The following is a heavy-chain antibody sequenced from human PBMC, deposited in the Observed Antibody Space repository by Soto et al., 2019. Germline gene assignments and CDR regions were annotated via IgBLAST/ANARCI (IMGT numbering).Heavy chain of an antibody. CDR3: ARVGLNILTGRPANFDY. CDR2: IYYSGST. CDR1: VGSISSSSYY. D-gene: IGHD3-9*01. V-gene: IGHV4-39*01. J-gene: IGHJ4*02. Sequence: QLQLQESGPGLVKPSETLSLTCTVSVGSISSSSYYWGWIRQPPGKGLEWIGSIYYSGSTYYNPSLKSRVTISVDPSKNQFSLKLSSVTAADTAVYYCARVGLNILTGRPANFDYWGQGTLVTVSS.